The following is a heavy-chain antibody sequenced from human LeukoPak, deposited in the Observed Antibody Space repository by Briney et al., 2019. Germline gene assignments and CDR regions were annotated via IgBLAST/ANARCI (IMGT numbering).Heavy chain of an antibody. CDR2: INHSGST. CDR3: ARGRDYVWGSYRYTQINWFDP. V-gene: IGHV4-34*01. D-gene: IGHD3-16*02. J-gene: IGHJ5*02. CDR1: GGSFSGYY. Sequence: PSETLSLTRAVYGGSFSGYYWSWIRQPPGKGLEWIGEINHSGSTNYNPSLKSRVTISVDTSKNQFSLKLSSVTAADTAVYYCARGRDYVWGSYRYTQINWFDPWGQGTLVTVSS.